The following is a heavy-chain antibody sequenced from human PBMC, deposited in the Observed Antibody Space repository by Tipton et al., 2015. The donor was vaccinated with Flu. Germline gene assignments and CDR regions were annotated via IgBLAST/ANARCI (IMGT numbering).Heavy chain of an antibody. CDR1: GGSISSGSYY. V-gene: IGHV4-61*02. D-gene: IGHD3-22*01. J-gene: IGHJ4*02. CDR3: ARAGWLLPFDY. Sequence: TLPLTCTVSGGSISSGSYYWSWIRQPAGKGLEWIGRIYTSGSTNYNPSLKSRVTISVDTSKNQFSLKLSSVTAADTAVYYCARAGWLLPFDYWGQRTLVTVSS. CDR2: IYTSGST.